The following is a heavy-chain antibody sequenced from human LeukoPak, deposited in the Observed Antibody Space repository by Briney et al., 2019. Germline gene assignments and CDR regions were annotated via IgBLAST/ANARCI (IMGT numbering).Heavy chain of an antibody. Sequence: SVKVSCKASGGTFTSYAISWVRQAPGQGLEWMGGIIPIFGTANYAQKFQGRVTITADESTSTAYMELSSLRSEDTAVYYCAREGTTYYYDSSGLDYWGQGTLVTVSS. D-gene: IGHD3-22*01. CDR1: GGTFTSYA. CDR2: IIPIFGTA. CDR3: AREGTTYYYDSSGLDY. V-gene: IGHV1-69*13. J-gene: IGHJ4*02.